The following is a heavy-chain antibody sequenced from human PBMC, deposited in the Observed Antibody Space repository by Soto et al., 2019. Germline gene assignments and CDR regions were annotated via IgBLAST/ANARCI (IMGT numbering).Heavy chain of an antibody. CDR3: ARRWGEALDY. CDR1: GGSLSSYY. Sequence: QVQLQQSGPGLVKPSETLSLTCTVSGGSLSSYYWSWIRQPPGKGLEWIGYIYYSGSTNYNPSLKSRVTISVDTSKNQFSPRLRSVTAADTAVYYCARRWGEALDYWGQGTVVTVSS. J-gene: IGHJ4*02. CDR2: IYYSGST. V-gene: IGHV4-59*08. D-gene: IGHD3-16*01.